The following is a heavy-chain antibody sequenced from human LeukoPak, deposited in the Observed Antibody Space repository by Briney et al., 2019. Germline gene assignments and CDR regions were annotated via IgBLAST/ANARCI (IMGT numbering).Heavy chain of an antibody. Sequence: ASVKVSCKASGYTFTSYDINWVRQATGQGLEWMGWMNPNSGNTGYAQKFQGRVTMTRNTSISTAYMELSSLRSEDTAVYYCARVPAFRKRRIIAAAGANWFDPWGQGTLVTVSS. D-gene: IGHD6-13*01. CDR1: GYTFTSYD. CDR3: ARVPAFRKRRIIAAAGANWFDP. V-gene: IGHV1-8*01. J-gene: IGHJ5*02. CDR2: MNPNSGNT.